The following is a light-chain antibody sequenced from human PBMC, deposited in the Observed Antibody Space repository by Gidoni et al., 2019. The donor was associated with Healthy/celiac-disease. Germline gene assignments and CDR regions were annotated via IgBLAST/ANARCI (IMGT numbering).Light chain of an antibody. CDR3: QQSNSTLRT. V-gene: IGKV1-39*01. CDR1: QSISSY. Sequence: ILLPQSPSSLSASVGDRVTITCRASQSISSYLNWYQQKPGKAPKLLIYAASRLQSGVPARFSGSGSGTDFTLTISSLQSEDFAIYYCQQSNSTLRTFGQGTKVEIK. J-gene: IGKJ1*01. CDR2: AAS.